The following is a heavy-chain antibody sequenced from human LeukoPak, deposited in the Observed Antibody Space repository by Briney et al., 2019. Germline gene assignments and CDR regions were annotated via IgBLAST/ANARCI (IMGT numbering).Heavy chain of an antibody. CDR2: LNGSGAAT. CDR3: AKDRWYDGESGYFDH. CDR1: GFTFKNYA. J-gene: IGHJ4*02. V-gene: IGHV3-23*01. Sequence: PGGPLRLSCEASGFTFKNYAMAWVRQAPGKGLEWVSGLNGSGAATFYADSVKGRFTISRDNSNNTLYLRLNSLRAEDTAIYFCAKDRWYDGESGYFDHWGRGTLVTVSS. D-gene: IGHD3-10*01.